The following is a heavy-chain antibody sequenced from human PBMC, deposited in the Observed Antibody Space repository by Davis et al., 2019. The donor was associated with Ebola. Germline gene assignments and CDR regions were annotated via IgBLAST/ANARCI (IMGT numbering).Heavy chain of an antibody. CDR3: AKGRTGDPIY. CDR2: ISGSGGST. J-gene: IGHJ4*02. V-gene: IGHV3-23*01. CDR1: GFTFDDYA. D-gene: IGHD1-14*01. Sequence: GESLKISCAASGFTFDDYAMHWVRQAPGKGLEWVSAISGSGGSTYYADSVKGRFTISRDNSKNTLYLQMNSLRAEDTAVYYCAKGRTGDPIYWGQGTLVTVSS.